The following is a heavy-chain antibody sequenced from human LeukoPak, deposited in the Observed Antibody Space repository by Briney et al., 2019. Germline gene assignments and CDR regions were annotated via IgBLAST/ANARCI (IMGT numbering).Heavy chain of an antibody. CDR3: ATEKSAGFDY. V-gene: IGHV1-69-2*01. J-gene: IGHJ4*02. CDR2: VDPEDGET. CDR1: GYTFTDYY. Sequence: ASVKVSCKVSGYTFTDYYMHWVQQAPGKGLEWMGLVDPEDGETIYAEKFQGRVTITADTSTDTTYMELSSLRSEDTAVYYCATEKSAGFDYWGQGTLVTVSS.